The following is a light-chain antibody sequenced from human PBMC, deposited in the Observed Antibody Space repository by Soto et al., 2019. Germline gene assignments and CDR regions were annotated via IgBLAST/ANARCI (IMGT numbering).Light chain of an antibody. CDR1: QVIGNR. Sequence: DIHMTQYQSSLSASLGYIVTVTCRSSQVIGNRYIGWYQQKVGRPPKRLIYSTSVLQSGVPSRFSGSGSGTEFSLTISSLQPEDSATYYCLQYWDYSWTFGQGTKVDIK. CDR3: LQYWDYSWT. V-gene: IGKV1-17*01. CDR2: STS. J-gene: IGKJ1*01.